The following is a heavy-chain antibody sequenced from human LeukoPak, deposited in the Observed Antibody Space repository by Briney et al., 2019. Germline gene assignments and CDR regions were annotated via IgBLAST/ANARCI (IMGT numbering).Heavy chain of an antibody. CDR2: INHSGRT. CDR1: GGSFSTDY. Sequence: PGGSLRLSCVVYGGSFSTDYWSWVRQPPGKGLEWIGEINHSGRTNYNPSLKSRVTISVDTSKNQFALKLTSVTAADPAVYYCARTGEFVGYFDLWGRGTLVTVSS. V-gene: IGHV4-34*01. J-gene: IGHJ2*01. D-gene: IGHD3-10*01. CDR3: ARTGEFVGYFDL.